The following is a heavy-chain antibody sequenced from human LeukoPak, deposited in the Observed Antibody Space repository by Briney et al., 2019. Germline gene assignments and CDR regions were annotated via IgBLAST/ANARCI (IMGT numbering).Heavy chain of an antibody. D-gene: IGHD5/OR15-5a*01. CDR3: AKGASSSVYDMLDY. J-gene: IGHJ4*02. V-gene: IGHV3-21*04. CDR1: GFSLSSYS. Sequence: PGGSLRLSCAASGFSLSSYSMNWVRQAPGKGLEWLSSISGSSDYIHYADSVKGRFTISRDNSKNTLYLQMNSLRADDTAVYYCAKGASSSVYDMLDYWGQGTLVTVSS. CDR2: ISGSSDYI.